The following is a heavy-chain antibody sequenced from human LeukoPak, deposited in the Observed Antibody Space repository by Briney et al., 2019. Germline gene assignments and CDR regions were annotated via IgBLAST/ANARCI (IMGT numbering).Heavy chain of an antibody. CDR3: ARGFDDDSSGYYYGASDAFDI. Sequence: SQTLSLTCAISGDSVSSNSAAWNCIRQSPSRGLEWLGRTYYRSKWYTDYAVSVKSRITINPDTSKNQFSLQLNSVTPEDTAVYYCARGFDDDSSGYYYGASDAFDIWGQGTMVTVSS. D-gene: IGHD3-22*01. CDR1: GDSVSSNSAA. V-gene: IGHV6-1*01. CDR2: TYYRSKWYT. J-gene: IGHJ3*02.